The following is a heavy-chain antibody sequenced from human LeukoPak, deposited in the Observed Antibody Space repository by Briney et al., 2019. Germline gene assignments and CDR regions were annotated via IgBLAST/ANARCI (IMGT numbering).Heavy chain of an antibody. CDR1: GYTFTSYG. CDR3: AREVTYYYGSGSYLPYYFDY. Sequence: ASVKVSCKASGYTFTSYGISWVRQAPGQGLEWMGWISAYNGNTNYAQKLQGRVTMTTDTSTSTAYMELRSLRSDDTAVYYCAREVTYYYGSGSYLPYYFDYWGQGTLVTVSS. D-gene: IGHD3-10*01. CDR2: ISAYNGNT. V-gene: IGHV1-18*01. J-gene: IGHJ4*02.